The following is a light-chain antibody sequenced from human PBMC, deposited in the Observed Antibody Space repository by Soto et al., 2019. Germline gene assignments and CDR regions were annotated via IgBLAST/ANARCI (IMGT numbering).Light chain of an antibody. CDR3: QQYGFS. CDR1: QSVSYW. Sequence: DIQMTQSPSTLSASVGDRVTITCRSSQSVSYWLAWYQQKPGMAPKLLIHDASILESGVPSRFRGSGSGKELTLTISSLQPDDFATYYCQQYGFSCGPGTKVEI. J-gene: IGKJ3*01. V-gene: IGKV1-5*01. CDR2: DAS.